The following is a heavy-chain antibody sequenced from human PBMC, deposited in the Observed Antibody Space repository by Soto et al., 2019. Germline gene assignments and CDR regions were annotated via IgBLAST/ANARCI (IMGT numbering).Heavy chain of an antibody. Sequence: QVQLVESGGGVVQPGRSLRLSCAASGFTFSSYAMHWVRQAPGKGLEWVAVISYDGSNRYHADSVKGRFTISRDNSKNTLYLQMNSLRAEDTAVYYCARVLGDFWSGYHDYWGQGTLVTVSS. CDR3: ARVLGDFWSGYHDY. D-gene: IGHD3-3*01. J-gene: IGHJ4*02. CDR2: ISYDGSNR. V-gene: IGHV3-30-3*01. CDR1: GFTFSSYA.